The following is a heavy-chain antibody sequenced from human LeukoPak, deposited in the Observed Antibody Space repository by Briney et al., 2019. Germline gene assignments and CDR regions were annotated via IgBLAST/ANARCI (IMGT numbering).Heavy chain of an antibody. CDR1: EFTFSNYW. CDR2: INSDGSSR. Sequence: GGSLRLSCAASEFTFSNYWMHWVRQAPGKGLVWVSRINSDGSSRNYADSVKGRFTISRNNAKNTLYLQMNSLRAEDTAVYYCASASSHRIAAGGDYWGQGTLVTVSS. J-gene: IGHJ4*02. V-gene: IGHV3-74*01. D-gene: IGHD6-13*01. CDR3: ASASSHRIAAGGDY.